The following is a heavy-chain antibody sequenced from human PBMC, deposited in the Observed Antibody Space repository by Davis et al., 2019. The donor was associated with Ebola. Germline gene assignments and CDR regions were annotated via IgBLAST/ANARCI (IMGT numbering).Heavy chain of an antibody. D-gene: IGHD7-27*01. CDR1: GGSISSYY. J-gene: IGHJ5*02. Sequence: SETLSLTCTVSGGSISSYYWSWIRQPPGKGLEWIGYIYYSGSTNYNPSLKSRVTISVDTSKNQFTLKLSSVTAADTAVYYCARHLGWFDPWGQGTLVTVSS. V-gene: IGHV4-59*08. CDR3: ARHLGWFDP. CDR2: IYYSGST.